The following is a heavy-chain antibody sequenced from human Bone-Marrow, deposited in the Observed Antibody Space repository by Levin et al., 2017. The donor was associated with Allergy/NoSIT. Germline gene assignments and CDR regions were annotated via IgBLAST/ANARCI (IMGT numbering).Heavy chain of an antibody. CDR2: ISKTSSYI. CDR1: GFTFSNYN. CDR3: ARVILSFSATRTGYGMDV. V-gene: IGHV3-21*06. D-gene: IGHD3-16*02. J-gene: IGHJ6*02. Sequence: GGSLRLSCAASGFTFSNYNMNWVRQAPGKGLEWVSSISKTSSYIYYEDSVKGRFTVSRDNAQNSLYLQLNSLRGEDTAVYYCARVILSFSATRTGYGMDVWGQGTTVTVS.